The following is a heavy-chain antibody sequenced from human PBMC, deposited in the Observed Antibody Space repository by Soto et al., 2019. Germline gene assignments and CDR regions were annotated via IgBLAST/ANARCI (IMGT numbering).Heavy chain of an antibody. CDR1: GFTFSDHY. Sequence: EVLLVESGGGLVQPGGSLRLSCAASGFTFSDHYMDWVRQAPGKGLEWVGRTRNKANSYTTEYAASVKVRFTISRDDSQNSLYLQMNSLQTEHTAVYYCASWQLAAFDYWGQGTLVTGSS. CDR2: TRNKANSYTT. V-gene: IGHV3-72*01. CDR3: ASWQLAAFDY. D-gene: IGHD6-6*01. J-gene: IGHJ4*02.